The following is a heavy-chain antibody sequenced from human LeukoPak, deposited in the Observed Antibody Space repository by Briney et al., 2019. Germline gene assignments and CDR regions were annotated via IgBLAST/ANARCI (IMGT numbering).Heavy chain of an antibody. D-gene: IGHD4-17*01. V-gene: IGHV3-30*03. J-gene: IGHJ4*02. CDR2: ISYDGNNK. CDR1: GFTLSIYG. CDR3: ARGLYRYFTTVTPLGDY. Sequence: PGGSLRLSCADSGFTLSIYGLHWVRQAPGKGLEWVAVISYDGNNKFYADSVKGRFTVSRDNSNNTLYLQMSSLRLDDTAIYYCARGLYRYFTTVTPLGDYWGQGILVTVSS.